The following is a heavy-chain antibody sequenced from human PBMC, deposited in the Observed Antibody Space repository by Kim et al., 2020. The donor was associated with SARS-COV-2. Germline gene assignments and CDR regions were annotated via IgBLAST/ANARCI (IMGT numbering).Heavy chain of an antibody. CDR3: AHSLLWFGEGMDV. J-gene: IGHJ6*02. D-gene: IGHD3-10*01. Sequence: YSPSLKSRLTITKDTSKNQVVLTMTNMDPVYTATYYCAHSLLWFGEGMDVWGQGTTVTVSS. V-gene: IGHV2-5*01.